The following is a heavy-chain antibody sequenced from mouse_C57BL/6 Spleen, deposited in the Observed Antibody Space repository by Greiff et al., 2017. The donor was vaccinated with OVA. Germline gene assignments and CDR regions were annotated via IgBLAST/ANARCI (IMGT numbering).Heavy chain of an antibody. CDR2: IYPGDGDT. D-gene: IGHD2-5*01. J-gene: IGHJ2*01. Sequence: QVQLQQSGPELVKPGASVKISCKASGYAFSSSWMNWVKQRPGKGLEWIGRIYPGDGDTNYNGKFKGKATLTADKSSSTAYMQLSSLTAEDSAVYFCARSDYSNYGYWGQGTTLTVSS. CDR3: ARSDYSNYGY. CDR1: GYAFSSSW. V-gene: IGHV1-82*01.